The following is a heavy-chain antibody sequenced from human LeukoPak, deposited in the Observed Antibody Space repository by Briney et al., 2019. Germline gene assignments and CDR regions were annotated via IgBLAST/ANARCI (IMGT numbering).Heavy chain of an antibody. V-gene: IGHV7-4-1*02. D-gene: IGHD3-3*01. Sequence: ASVKVSCKASGYTFTSYAMNWVRQDPGQGLEWMGWINTNTGNPTYAQGFTGRFVFSLDTSVSTAYLQISSLKAEDTAVYYCARDGALRFLEWPGSWFDPWGQGTLVTVSS. CDR3: ARDGALRFLEWPGSWFDP. J-gene: IGHJ5*02. CDR1: GYTFTSYA. CDR2: INTNTGNP.